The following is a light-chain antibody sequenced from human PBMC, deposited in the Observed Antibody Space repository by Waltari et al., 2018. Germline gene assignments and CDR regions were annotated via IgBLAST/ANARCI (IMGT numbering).Light chain of an antibody. CDR2: ENS. J-gene: IGLJ7*01. Sequence: QSALTQPPSVSGTPGQGVTISCSGSRSNIGKNYVSWYQQVSGTAPKLLIYENSERPSGVPGRFSGSKSGTSATLDITGLQAGDEADYSCGTWDSMLSGAVFGGGTHLTVL. CDR1: RSNIGKNY. CDR3: GTWDSMLSGAV. V-gene: IGLV1-51*02.